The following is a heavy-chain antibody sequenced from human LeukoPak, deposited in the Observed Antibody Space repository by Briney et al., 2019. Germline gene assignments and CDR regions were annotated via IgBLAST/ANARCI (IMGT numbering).Heavy chain of an antibody. Sequence: SETPSLTCTVSGGSISSYYWSWIRQPPGKGLEWIGYIYYSGSTNYNPSLKSRVTISVDTSKNQFSLKLSSVTAADTAVYYCARHSTSLLGPFDYWGQGTLVTVSS. CDR1: GGSISSYY. CDR2: IYYSGST. V-gene: IGHV4-59*08. CDR3: ARHSTSLLGPFDY. J-gene: IGHJ4*02. D-gene: IGHD2-2*01.